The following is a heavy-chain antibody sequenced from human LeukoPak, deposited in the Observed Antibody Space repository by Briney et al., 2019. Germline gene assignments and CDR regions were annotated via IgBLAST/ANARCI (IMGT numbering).Heavy chain of an antibody. D-gene: IGHD3-3*01. V-gene: IGHV1-18*01. Sequence: GASVKVSCKASGYTFTSYGISWVRQAPGQGLEWMGWISAYNGNTNYAQKLQGRVTMTTDTSTSTAYMELRSLRSDDTAVYYCARDFNPHRITIFGVQGDWFDPWGQGTLVTVSS. CDR3: ARDFNPHRITIFGVQGDWFDP. J-gene: IGHJ5*02. CDR1: GYTFTSYG. CDR2: ISAYNGNT.